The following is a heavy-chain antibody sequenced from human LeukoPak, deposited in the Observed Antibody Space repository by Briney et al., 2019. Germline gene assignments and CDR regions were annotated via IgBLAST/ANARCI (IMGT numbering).Heavy chain of an antibody. J-gene: IGHJ4*01. D-gene: IGHD5-18*01. CDR1: GLTFTSYA. CDR2: VSYDGSNK. V-gene: IGHV3-30-3*01. CDR3: AREDTAIDY. Sequence: GGSLRLSCAASGLTFTSYAMHWVRQAPGKGLEWVAVVSYDGSNKYYADSVKGRFTISRDNSKNTLYLQMNSLRAEDTAVYYCAREDTAIDYWGHGTLVTVSS.